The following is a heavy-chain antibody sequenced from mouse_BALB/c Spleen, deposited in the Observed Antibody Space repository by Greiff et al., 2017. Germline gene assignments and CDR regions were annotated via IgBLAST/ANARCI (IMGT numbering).Heavy chain of an antibody. Sequence: EVQRVESGAELVKPGASVKLSCTASGFNIKDTYMHWVKQRPEQGLEWIGRIDPANGNTKYDPKFQGKATITADTSSNTAYLQLSSLTSEDTAVYYCARGGYDGYLAWFAYWGQGTLVTVSA. CDR3: ARGGYDGYLAWFAY. CDR2: IDPANGNT. J-gene: IGHJ3*01. V-gene: IGHV14-3*02. CDR1: GFNIKDTY. D-gene: IGHD2-3*01.